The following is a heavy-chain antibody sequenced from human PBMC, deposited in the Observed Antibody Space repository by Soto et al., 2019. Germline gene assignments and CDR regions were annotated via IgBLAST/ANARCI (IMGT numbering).Heavy chain of an antibody. D-gene: IGHD6-6*01. CDR3: AREVVETSSLWLDP. CDR2: IYPGDSDT. J-gene: IGHJ5*02. V-gene: IGHV5-51*01. CDR1: GYSFRNYW. Sequence: GESLKISCEGSGYSFRNYWIGWVRQVPGTGLEWVGIIYPGDSDTIYNPSFQGHVIISADTSISTAYMQLNSLKIGDTAVYYCAREVVETSSLWLDPWGQGTLVTVSS.